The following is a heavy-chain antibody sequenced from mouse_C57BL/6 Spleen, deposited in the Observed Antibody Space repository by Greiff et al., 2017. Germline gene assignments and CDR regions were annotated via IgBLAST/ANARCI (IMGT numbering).Heavy chain of an antibody. Sequence: QVQLQQSGAELVKPGASVKISCKASGYAFSSYWMNWVKQRPGKGLEWIGQIYPGDGDTNYNGKFKGEATLTADKSSSTAYMQLSSLTSEDSAVYFCARRGYGIPFAYWGQGTLVTVSA. J-gene: IGHJ3*01. CDR3: ARRGYGIPFAY. CDR2: IYPGDGDT. V-gene: IGHV1-80*01. CDR1: GYAFSSYW. D-gene: IGHD2-1*01.